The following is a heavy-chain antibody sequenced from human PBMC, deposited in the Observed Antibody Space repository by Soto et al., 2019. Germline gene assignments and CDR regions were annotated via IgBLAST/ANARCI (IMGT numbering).Heavy chain of an antibody. CDR3: AKAYFVWSSEQPYYFDY. CDR2: ISGSGGRS. V-gene: IGHV3-23*01. J-gene: IGHJ4*02. Sequence: VPLLDSGGGLVQPGGSLRLSCAASGFTFSNYAMTWVRQGPGTGLEWVSGISGSGGRSYYADSVMGRFTISRDNSKSTLYLQMNSLRAEDTAVYYCAKAYFVWSSEQPYYFDYWGQGTLVTVSS. D-gene: IGHD3-16*01. CDR1: GFTFSNYA.